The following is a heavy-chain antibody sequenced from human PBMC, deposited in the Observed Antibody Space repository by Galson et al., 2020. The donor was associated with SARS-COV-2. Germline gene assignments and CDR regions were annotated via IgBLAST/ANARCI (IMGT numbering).Heavy chain of an antibody. CDR3: SREGWQGGY. CDR1: GFTFKDFW. CDR2: IRGDGSET. V-gene: IGHV3-7*01. J-gene: IGHJ4*02. D-gene: IGHD6-19*01. Sequence: GGSLRLSCAVSGFTFKDFWMSWFRQAPGKGLEWVANIRGDGSETNYVDSVQGRFFISRDNAIDSLFLQMNNLTADNTAVYFCSREGWQGGYWGQGTRVTVSS.